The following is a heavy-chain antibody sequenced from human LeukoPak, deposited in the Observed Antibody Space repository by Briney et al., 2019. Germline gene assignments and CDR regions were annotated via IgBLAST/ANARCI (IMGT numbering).Heavy chain of an antibody. Sequence: GGSLRLSCVASGFRFSSYGMHWVRQAPGKGLEWLTFIRYDGSDIYYADSVKGRFTISRDNSKNTLYLQMNSLRPEDTAVYYCAKTRDYYYMDVWGKGTTVTVSS. J-gene: IGHJ6*03. CDR2: IRYDGSDI. CDR1: GFRFSSYG. CDR3: AKTRDYYYMDV. V-gene: IGHV3-30*02.